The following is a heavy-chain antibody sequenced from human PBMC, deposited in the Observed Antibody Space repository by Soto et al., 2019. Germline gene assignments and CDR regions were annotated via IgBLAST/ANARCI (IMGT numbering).Heavy chain of an antibody. CDR3: AREELYCSSTSCRPQHYGTDV. J-gene: IGHJ6*02. CDR2: IIPILGIA. V-gene: IGHV1-69*04. Sequence: SVKVSCKASGYTFTSYDINWVRQSPGQGLEWMGRIIPILGIANYAQKFQGRVTITADKSTSTAYMELSSLRSEDTAVYYCAREELYCSSTSCRPQHYGTDVWGQGTTVTVSS. D-gene: IGHD2-2*01. CDR1: GYTFTSYD.